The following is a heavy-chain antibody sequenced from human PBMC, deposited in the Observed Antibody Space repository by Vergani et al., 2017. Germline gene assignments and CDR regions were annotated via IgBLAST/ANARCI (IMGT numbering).Heavy chain of an antibody. CDR1: GLTFSDYA. Sequence: QVQLVESGGGVVQPGRPLRLSCTVSGLTFSDYAFHWVRQAPGKGLEWVAVISYDGSNKYYADSVRGRFTISRDDSKNTLYLQMNSLTTEDTAMYYCTQGGPNLGSGGLYFCFHCWGQATRVTVSS. CDR3: TQGGPNLGSGGLYFCFHC. J-gene: IGHJ4*02. V-gene: IGHV3-30-3*02. CDR2: ISYDGSNK. D-gene: IGHD3-10*01.